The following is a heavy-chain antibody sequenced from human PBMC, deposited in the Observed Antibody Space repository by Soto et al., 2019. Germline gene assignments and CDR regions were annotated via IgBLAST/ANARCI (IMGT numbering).Heavy chain of an antibody. CDR3: VRDDDNDDNGLYY. D-gene: IGHD1-1*01. Sequence: QVQLVESGGGVVQPGRSLRLSCAASGFTFRNYGMHWVRQAPGKGLEWVAVIPDDGSYQYYTDSVKGRFTISRDNSKSTLYLQRNSLRAAETAVYYCVRDDDNDDNGLYYWCKGILVTVSS. J-gene: IGHJ4*02. CDR1: GFTFRNYG. CDR2: IPDDGSYQ. V-gene: IGHV3-33*01.